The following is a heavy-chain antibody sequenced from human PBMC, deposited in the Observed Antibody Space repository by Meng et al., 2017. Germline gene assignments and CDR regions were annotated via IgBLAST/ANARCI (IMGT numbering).Heavy chain of an antibody. CDR3: AHSQNTYYYDSSGYYDY. CDR2: IYWDDDK. J-gene: IGHJ4*02. D-gene: IGHD3-22*01. CDR1: GFSLSTSGVG. V-gene: IGHV2-5*02. Sequence: SGTTLVKPTQTLTLTCTFSGFSLSTSGVGGGWIRQPPGKALEWLALIYWDDDKRYSPSLKSRLTITKDTSKNQVVLTMTNMDPVDTATYYCAHSQNTYYYDSSGYYDYWEQGTLATVSS.